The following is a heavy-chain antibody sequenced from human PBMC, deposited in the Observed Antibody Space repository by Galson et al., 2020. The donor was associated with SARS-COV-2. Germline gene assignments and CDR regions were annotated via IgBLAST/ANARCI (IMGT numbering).Heavy chain of an antibody. CDR3: ARHAGAIAWRQPINY. J-gene: IGHJ4*02. CDR2: ISYDGSNK. V-gene: IGHV3-30*04. Sequence: GGSLRLSCAASGFTFSSYAMHWVRQAPGKGLEWVAVISYDGSNKYYADSVKGRFTISRDNSKNTLYLQMNSLRAEDTAVYYCARHAGAIAWRQPINYWGQGTLVTVSS. D-gene: IGHD2-21*01. CDR1: GFTFSSYA.